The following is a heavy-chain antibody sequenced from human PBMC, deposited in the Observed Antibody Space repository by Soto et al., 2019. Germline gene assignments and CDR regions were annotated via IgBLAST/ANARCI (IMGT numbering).Heavy chain of an antibody. D-gene: IGHD6-19*01. CDR3: AKDPYSSRWYGYFDY. CDR2: ISGSGGST. J-gene: IGHJ4*02. CDR1: GFTFSSYA. V-gene: IGHV3-23*01. Sequence: EVQLLESGGGLVQPGGSLRLSCAASGFTFSSYAMSWVRQAPGKGLEWVSAISGSGGSTYYADSVKGRFTISRDNSKNTLYLQMYSLRAEDTAVYYCAKDPYSSRWYGYFDYWGQGTLVTVSS.